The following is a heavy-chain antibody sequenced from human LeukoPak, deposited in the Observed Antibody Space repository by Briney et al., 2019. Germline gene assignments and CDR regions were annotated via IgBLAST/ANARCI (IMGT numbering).Heavy chain of an antibody. Sequence: SETLSLTCSVSGVSLDEYYWYWIRQSAGKGLEWIGRIYTSGSTNYNPSLKSRITISVDTSKNQFFLKLSSVTAADTAVYYCARGNNPISSLDYWGQGTLVTVSS. J-gene: IGHJ4*02. CDR3: ARGNNPISSLDY. CDR2: IYTSGST. D-gene: IGHD1/OR15-1a*01. V-gene: IGHV4-4*07. CDR1: GVSLDEYY.